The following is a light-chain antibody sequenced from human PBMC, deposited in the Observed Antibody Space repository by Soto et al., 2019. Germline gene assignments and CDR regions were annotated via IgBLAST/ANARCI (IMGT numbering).Light chain of an antibody. J-gene: IGKJ1*01. CDR1: QSISSW. CDR2: DAS. V-gene: IGKV1-5*01. Sequence: DIQMTQSPSTLSASVGDRDTITCRARQSISSWLAWYQQKPGKAPKLLIYDASSLESGVPSRFSGSGSGIEFDLTISSLQPDDFATYYCQQYNSYSLWTFGQGTKV. CDR3: QQYNSYSLWT.